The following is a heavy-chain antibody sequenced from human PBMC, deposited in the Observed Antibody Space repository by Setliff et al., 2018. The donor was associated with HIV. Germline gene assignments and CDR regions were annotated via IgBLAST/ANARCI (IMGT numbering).Heavy chain of an antibody. D-gene: IGHD6-19*01. V-gene: IGHV1-18*01. CDR1: GYTFTSYG. CDR3: ARYASYTSDWREAFDI. Sequence: ASVKVSCKASGYTFTSYGISWVRQAPGQGLEWMGWISAYNGDTNYAQKLQGRVTMTTDTSTSTAYMELRSLRSDDTAVYYCARYASYTSDWREAFDIWGQGTMVTVS. CDR2: ISAYNGDT. J-gene: IGHJ3*02.